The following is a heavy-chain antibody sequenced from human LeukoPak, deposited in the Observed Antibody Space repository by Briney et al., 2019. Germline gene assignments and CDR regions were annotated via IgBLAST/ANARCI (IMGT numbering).Heavy chain of an antibody. V-gene: IGHV1-69*04. CDR3: ARDTRAPSFDY. Sequence: ASVKVSCKASGGTFSSYAISWVRQAPGQGLEWMGRIIPILGIANYAQKFQGRVTITADKSTSTAYMELSSLRSEDTAVYYCARDTRAPSFDYWGQGTLVTVSS. CDR2: IIPILGIA. J-gene: IGHJ4*02. CDR1: GGTFSSYA. D-gene: IGHD2-15*01.